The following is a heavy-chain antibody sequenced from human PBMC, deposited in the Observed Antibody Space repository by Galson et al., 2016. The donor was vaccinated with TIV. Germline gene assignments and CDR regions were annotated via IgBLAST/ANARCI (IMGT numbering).Heavy chain of an antibody. CDR3: ALINEGTYVSEAYGSVGNFDY. D-gene: IGHD6-25*01. CDR1: GFSLTTTGLC. Sequence: PALVKPTQTLTLTCAFSGFSLTTTGLCVTWIRQPPGKALEWLARIDWDDDTYYSTSLKTRLTISKDTSKNQVVLTMTNMDPVDTATYYCALINEGTYVSEAYGSVGNFDYGGQGMLVTGSS. J-gene: IGHJ4*02. CDR2: IDWDDDT. V-gene: IGHV2-70*11.